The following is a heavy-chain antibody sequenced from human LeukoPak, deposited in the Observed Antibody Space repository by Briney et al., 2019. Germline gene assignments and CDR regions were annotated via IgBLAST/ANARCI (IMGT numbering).Heavy chain of an antibody. D-gene: IGHD1-1*01. CDR3: ARDRNGFDY. Sequence: GGSLRLSCAASGFTFSSYEMNWVRQAPGKGLEWVSYISSSGSTIYYADSVKGRFTISRDNAKNSLYLQMNSLRAEDTAIYYCARDRNGFDYWGQGTLVTVSS. CDR1: GFTFSSYE. CDR2: ISSSGSTI. J-gene: IGHJ4*02. V-gene: IGHV3-48*03.